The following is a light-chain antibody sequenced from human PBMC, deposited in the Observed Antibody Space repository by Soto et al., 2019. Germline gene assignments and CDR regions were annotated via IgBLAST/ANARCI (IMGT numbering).Light chain of an antibody. CDR3: SSYTTSRTLV. CDR2: EII. J-gene: IGLJ1*01. CDR1: SNDVGAYNY. V-gene: IGLV2-14*01. Sequence: QSVLTQPASVSGSPGQSITISCTGTSNDVGAYNYVAWYQHHPGKAPKLMVYEIINRPSGVSSRFSGYQSGNTASLTISGLQAEDEADYYCSSYTTSRTLVFGTGTKLTVL.